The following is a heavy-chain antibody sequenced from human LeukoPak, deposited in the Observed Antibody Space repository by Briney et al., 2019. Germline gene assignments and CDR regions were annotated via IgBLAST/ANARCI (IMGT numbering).Heavy chain of an antibody. CDR1: GFTFSSYA. J-gene: IGHJ4*02. D-gene: IGHD6-6*01. CDR2: ISGSGGSA. CDR3: AIYSSSHYFDY. V-gene: IGHV3-23*01. Sequence: GGSLRLSCAASGFTFSSYAMSWVRQAPGKGLEWGSAISGSGGSAYYADSVKGRFTISRDNSKNTLYLQMNSLRAENTAEYYCAIYSSSHYFDYWGQGTLVTVSS.